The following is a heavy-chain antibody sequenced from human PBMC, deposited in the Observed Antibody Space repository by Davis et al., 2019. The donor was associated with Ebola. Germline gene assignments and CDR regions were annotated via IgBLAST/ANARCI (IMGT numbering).Heavy chain of an antibody. V-gene: IGHV3-43D*03. Sequence: GESLKISCAASGFTFGDYAMHWVRQAPGKGLEWVSLISWDGRSTAYGDSVRDRFTISRDNSGNFLYLQMNGLRAEDTALYYCTAYDSTFRNYWGQGTLATVSS. D-gene: IGHD3-22*01. J-gene: IGHJ4*02. CDR3: TAYDSTFRNY. CDR1: GFTFGDYA. CDR2: ISWDGRST.